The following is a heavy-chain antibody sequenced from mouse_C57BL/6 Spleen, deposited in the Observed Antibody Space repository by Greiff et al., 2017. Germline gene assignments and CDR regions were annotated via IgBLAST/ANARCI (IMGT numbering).Heavy chain of an antibody. D-gene: IGHD2-3*01. Sequence: VQLQQPGAELVKPGASVKLSCKASGYTFTSYWMQWVKQRPGQGLEWIGAIDPSDSYTNYNQKFKGKATLTVDTSSSTAYMQLSSLTSEDSAVYYCARRDGYYEGVWFAYWGQGTLVTVSA. J-gene: IGHJ3*01. CDR2: IDPSDSYT. V-gene: IGHV1-50*01. CDR3: ARRDGYYEGVWFAY. CDR1: GYTFTSYW.